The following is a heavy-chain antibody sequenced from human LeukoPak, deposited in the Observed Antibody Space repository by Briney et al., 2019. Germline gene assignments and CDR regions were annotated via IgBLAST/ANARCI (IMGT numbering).Heavy chain of an antibody. Sequence: GGSLRLSCAASGFTFSSYWMGWVRQAPGKGLEWVANIKQDGSEKYYVDSVKGRFTISRDNAKNSLYLQMNSLRAGDTAVYYCASTYYDFWSGYYPFDYWGQGTLVTVSS. J-gene: IGHJ4*02. V-gene: IGHV3-7*01. CDR3: ASTYYDFWSGYYPFDY. CDR1: GFTFSSYW. D-gene: IGHD3-3*01. CDR2: IKQDGSEK.